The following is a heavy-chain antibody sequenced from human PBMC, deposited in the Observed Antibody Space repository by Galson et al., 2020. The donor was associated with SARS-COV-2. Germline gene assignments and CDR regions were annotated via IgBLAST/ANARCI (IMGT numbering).Heavy chain of an antibody. CDR2: ISATASAT. Sequence: TGGSLRLSCAASGFPFSSYAMTWVRQSPGKGLEWISSISATASATFYADSVKGRFTISRDKSTNTLSLHMTSLRAEDTALYFCAKEGGGYFDFWGQGARVTASS. CDR1: GFPFSSYA. D-gene: IGHD3-16*01. J-gene: IGHJ4*02. CDR3: AKEGGGYFDF. V-gene: IGHV3-23*01.